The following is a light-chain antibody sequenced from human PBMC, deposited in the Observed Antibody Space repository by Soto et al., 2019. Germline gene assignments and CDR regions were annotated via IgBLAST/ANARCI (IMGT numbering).Light chain of an antibody. J-gene: IGLJ1*01. V-gene: IGLV1-40*01. CDR1: SSNIGAGYD. Sequence: QSVLTQPPSVSGAPGQRVTISCTGSSSNIGAGYDVHWYQQLPGTAPKLLIYDNSNRPSVVPDLFSGSKSGTSASLAITVLQAEDEADYYCQSYDRSLSGSRVFGTGTKVTVL. CDR3: QSYDRSLSGSRV. CDR2: DNS.